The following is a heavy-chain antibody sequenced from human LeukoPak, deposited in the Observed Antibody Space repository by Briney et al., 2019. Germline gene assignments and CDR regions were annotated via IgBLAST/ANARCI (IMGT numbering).Heavy chain of an antibody. Sequence: GALRLSCSAPGFIFSSYSLNWVRQAPGKGLEGVSNIRGSGGTTYYTGSVKGRFTISGDNSKNTLYVQMNSLRAEDTAVYYCAKASAVRGVIPTYYFDYWGHGALVTVSS. D-gene: IGHD3-10*01. CDR2: IRGSGGTT. CDR1: GFIFSSYS. V-gene: IGHV3-23*01. CDR3: AKASAVRGVIPTYYFDY. J-gene: IGHJ4*01.